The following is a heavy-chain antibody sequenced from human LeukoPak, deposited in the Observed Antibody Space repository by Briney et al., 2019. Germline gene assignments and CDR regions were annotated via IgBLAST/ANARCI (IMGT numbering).Heavy chain of an antibody. D-gene: IGHD2-2*01. CDR3: ARDGVVVVPAARGFDY. Sequence: GASVKVSCKASGGTFSSYAISWVRQAPGQGLEWMGWISAYNGNTNYAQKLQGRVTMTTDTSTSTAYMELRSLRSDDTAVYYCARDGVVVVPAARGFDYWGQGTLVTVSS. J-gene: IGHJ4*02. CDR2: ISAYNGNT. V-gene: IGHV1-18*01. CDR1: GGTFSSYA.